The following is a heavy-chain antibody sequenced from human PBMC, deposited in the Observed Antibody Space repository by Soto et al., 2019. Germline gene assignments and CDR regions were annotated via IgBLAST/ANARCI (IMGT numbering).Heavy chain of an antibody. Sequence: SETLSLTCSVSGGSMRSYYWSWIRQPPGKGLEWIGYIYYSGSTYYNPSLKSRVTISVDTSKNQFSLKLSSVTAADTAVYYCARDLQYSRLFYGMDVWGQGTTVTVSS. CDR2: IYYSGST. D-gene: IGHD6-13*01. CDR3: ARDLQYSRLFYGMDV. V-gene: IGHV4-59*06. J-gene: IGHJ6*02. CDR1: GGSMRSYY.